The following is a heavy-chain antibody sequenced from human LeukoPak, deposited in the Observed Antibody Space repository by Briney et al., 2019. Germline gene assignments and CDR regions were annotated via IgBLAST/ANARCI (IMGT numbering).Heavy chain of an antibody. CDR1: GFTFSSYS. D-gene: IGHD3-22*01. J-gene: IGHJ4*02. CDR2: ISSSSSYI. CDR3: ARDRRLRDFDY. Sequence: GGSLRLSCAASGFTFSSYSMNWVRQAPGKGLEWVSSISSSSSYIYYADSVKGRFTISRDNAKNSLYLQMSSLRAEDTAVYYCARDRRLRDFDYWGKRTLVTVSS. V-gene: IGHV3-21*01.